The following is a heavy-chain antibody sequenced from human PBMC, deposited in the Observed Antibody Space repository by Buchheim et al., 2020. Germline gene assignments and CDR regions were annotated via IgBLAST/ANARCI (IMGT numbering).Heavy chain of an antibody. V-gene: IGHV3-30*18. D-gene: IGHD3-16*01. CDR3: AKDVGFGGVTSSPSI. J-gene: IGHJ4*02. Sequence: QVQLVESGGSVVQPGRSLRLSCAASGFTFSSYGMHWVRQAPGKGLEWVADISYDGSNKYYADSVKGRFTTSRDNPKNTLYLQMNSLRAEDTAVYYCAKDVGFGGVTSSPSIWGKGTL. CDR2: ISYDGSNK. CDR1: GFTFSSYG.